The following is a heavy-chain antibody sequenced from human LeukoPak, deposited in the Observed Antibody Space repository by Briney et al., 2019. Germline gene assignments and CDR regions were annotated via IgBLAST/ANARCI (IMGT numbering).Heavy chain of an antibody. CDR3: ARESADCSGGSCYAPNAFDI. CDR1: GFTFSSYW. Sequence: PGGSLRLSCAASGFTFSSYWMSWVRQAPGKGLEWVANIKQDGSEKYYVDSVKGRFTISRDNAKNSLYLQMNSLRAEDAAVYYCARESADCSGGSCYAPNAFDIWGQGTMVTVSS. D-gene: IGHD2-15*01. V-gene: IGHV3-7*01. J-gene: IGHJ3*02. CDR2: IKQDGSEK.